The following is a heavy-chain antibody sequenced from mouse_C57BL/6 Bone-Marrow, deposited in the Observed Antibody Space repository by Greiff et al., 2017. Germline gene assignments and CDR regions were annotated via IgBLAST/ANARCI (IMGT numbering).Heavy chain of an antibody. Sequence: EVQLMESGGGLVKPGGSLKLSCAASGFTFSSYSMSWVRQTPEKRLEWVATISGGGGNTYYPDSVKGRFTISRDNAKNTLYLQMSSLKSEDTALYYCARGLYYGTIFAYWGQGTLVTVSA. V-gene: IGHV5-9*01. CDR1: GFTFSSYS. D-gene: IGHD1-1*01. J-gene: IGHJ3*01. CDR2: ISGGGGNT. CDR3: ARGLYYGTIFAY.